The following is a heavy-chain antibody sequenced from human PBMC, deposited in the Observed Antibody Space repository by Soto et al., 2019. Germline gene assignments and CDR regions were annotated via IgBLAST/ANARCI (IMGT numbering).Heavy chain of an antibody. CDR2: IYYSGST. V-gene: IGHV4-59*01. Sequence: SETLSLTCTVSGGSISSYYWSWIRQPPGKGLEWIGYIYYSGSTNYNPSLKSRVTISVDTSKNQFSLKLSSVTAADTAVYYCARDQTNEDYYYYMDVWGKGTTVTVSS. CDR3: ARDQTNEDYYYYMDV. J-gene: IGHJ6*03. D-gene: IGHD1-1*01. CDR1: GGSISSYY.